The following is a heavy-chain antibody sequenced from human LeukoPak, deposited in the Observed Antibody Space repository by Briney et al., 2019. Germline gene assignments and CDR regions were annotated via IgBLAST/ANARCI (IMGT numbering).Heavy chain of an antibody. CDR1: GGSISSSNW. V-gene: IGHV4-4*02. CDR3: ARGRGRLAARPYYYYYYMDV. CDR2: IYHSGST. D-gene: IGHD6-6*01. J-gene: IGHJ6*03. Sequence: SGTLSLTCAVSGGSISSSNWWSWIRQPPGKGLEWIGEIYHSGSTNYNPSLKSRVTISVDTSKNQFSLKLSSVTAADTAVYYCARGRGRLAARPYYYYYYMDVWGKGTTVTVSS.